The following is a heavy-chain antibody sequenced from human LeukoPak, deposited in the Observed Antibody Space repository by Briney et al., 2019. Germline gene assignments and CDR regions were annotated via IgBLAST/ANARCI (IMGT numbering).Heavy chain of an antibody. D-gene: IGHD5-12*01. CDR1: GFNFDDYG. CDR3: ARAYSGYENYYYYYYMDV. Sequence: GGSLRLSCAASGFNFDDYGMSWVRQAPGKGLEWVSGINWNGGNTGYADSVKGRFTISRDNAKNSLYLQMNSLRAEDTALYYCARAYSGYENYYYYYYMDVWGKGTTVTVSS. J-gene: IGHJ6*03. CDR2: INWNGGNT. V-gene: IGHV3-20*04.